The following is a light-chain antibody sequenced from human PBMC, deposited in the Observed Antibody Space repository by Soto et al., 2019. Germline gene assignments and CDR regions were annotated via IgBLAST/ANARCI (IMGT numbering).Light chain of an antibody. J-gene: IGKJ1*01. Sequence: DIQLTQSPSFLSASVGDRVTVSCRASQDISTSLAWFQQKAGKVPQLLVYPASTLQDGVPSRFSGSGSGTYFTLAISSLQPEDFATYYCQQTYSSPRTFGQGTKVEIK. CDR1: QDISTS. CDR2: PAS. CDR3: QQTYSSPRT. V-gene: IGKV1-9*01.